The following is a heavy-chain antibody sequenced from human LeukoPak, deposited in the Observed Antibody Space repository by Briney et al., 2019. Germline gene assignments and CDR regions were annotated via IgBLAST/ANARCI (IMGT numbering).Heavy chain of an antibody. V-gene: IGHV3-43*02. D-gene: IGHD3-9*01. CDR3: AKRGLGDHGILTGRGSPYYYYYLDV. J-gene: IGHJ6*03. CDR1: GFTFNDFV. Sequence: GGSLRLSCTASGFTFNDFVMQWVRQVPGKSLEWVALISGDGGTTDYASSVEGRFTISRDNTQKSLFLEMNNLGTEDTALYYCAKRGLGDHGILTGRGSPYYYYYLDVWGKGTTVIVS. CDR2: ISGDGGTT.